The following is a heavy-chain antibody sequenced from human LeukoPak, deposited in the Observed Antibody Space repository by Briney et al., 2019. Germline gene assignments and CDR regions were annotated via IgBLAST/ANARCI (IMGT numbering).Heavy chain of an antibody. J-gene: IGHJ6*02. CDR1: AFIFSNYG. V-gene: IGHV3-33*01. CDR3: ARDTRGGLLWSGYSYGMDV. CDR2: IWYDGSNK. D-gene: IGHD3-3*01. Sequence: GSSLRLSCAASAFIFSNYGMHWVRQAPGKGLEWVAVIWYDGSNKYYADSVKGRFTISRDNSKNTLYLQTDSLRAEDTAVYYCARDTRGGLLWSGYSYGMDVWGQGTTVAVSS.